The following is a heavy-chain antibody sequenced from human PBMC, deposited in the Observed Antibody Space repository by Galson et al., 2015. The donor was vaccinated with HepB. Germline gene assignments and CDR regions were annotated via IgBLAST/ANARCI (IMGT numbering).Heavy chain of an antibody. J-gene: IGHJ3*02. CDR1: GFTFSSYA. D-gene: IGHD1-26*01. Sequence: SLRLSCAASGFTFSSYAMSWVRQAPGKGLEWVSAISGSGGSTYYADSVKGRFTISRDNSKNTLYLQMNSLRAEDTAVYYCATPLGNRIVGATTSDAFDIWGQGTMVTVSS. V-gene: IGHV3-23*01. CDR2: ISGSGGST. CDR3: ATPLGNRIVGATTSDAFDI.